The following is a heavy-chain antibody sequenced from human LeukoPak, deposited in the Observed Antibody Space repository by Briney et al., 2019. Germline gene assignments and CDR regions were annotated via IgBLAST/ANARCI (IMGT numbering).Heavy chain of an antibody. J-gene: IGHJ4*02. D-gene: IGHD3-3*01. Sequence: HHGRCLRLSCAASGFTFSTYAMSWVRQAPGKGLEWVSAISGSGGSTSYADSVKGRFTISRDNSKNTLYLQMNSLRAEDTALYYCAKDAKRNYDFWDRFDYWGQGTLVTVSS. CDR1: GFTFSTYA. CDR3: AKDAKRNYDFWDRFDY. CDR2: ISGSGGST. V-gene: IGHV3-23*01.